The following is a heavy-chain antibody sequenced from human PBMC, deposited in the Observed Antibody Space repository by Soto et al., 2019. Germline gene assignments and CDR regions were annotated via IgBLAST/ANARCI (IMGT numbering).Heavy chain of an antibody. Sequence: HPGGSLRLSCAASGFTFSSYAMSWVRQAPGKGLEWVSAISGSGGSTYYADSVKGRFTISRDNSKNTLYLQMNSLRAEDTAVYYCAKDSQYSGYDYYYGMDVWSQGTTVTVSS. D-gene: IGHD5-12*01. J-gene: IGHJ6*02. V-gene: IGHV3-23*01. CDR3: AKDSQYSGYDYYYGMDV. CDR2: ISGSGGST. CDR1: GFTFSSYA.